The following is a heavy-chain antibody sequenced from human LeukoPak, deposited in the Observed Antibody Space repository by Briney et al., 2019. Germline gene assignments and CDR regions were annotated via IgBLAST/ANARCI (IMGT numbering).Heavy chain of an antibody. D-gene: IGHD2-8*01. Sequence: PSETLSLTCTVSGGSISSCYWSWIRQPAGKGLEWIGRIYTSGSTNYNPSLESRVTMSVDTSKNQFSLKLSSVTAADTAVYYCARESIRLGTNYFDYWGQGTLVTVSS. CDR1: GGSISSCY. CDR3: ARESIRLGTNYFDY. V-gene: IGHV4-4*07. J-gene: IGHJ4*02. CDR2: IYTSGST.